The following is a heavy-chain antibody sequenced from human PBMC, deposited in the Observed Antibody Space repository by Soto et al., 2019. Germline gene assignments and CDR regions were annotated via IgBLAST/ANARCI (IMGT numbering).Heavy chain of an antibody. V-gene: IGHV4-30-2*01. CDR2: IYHSGST. D-gene: IGHD3-22*01. CDR1: GGSISSGGYS. Sequence: SETLSLTCAVSGGSISSGGYSWSWIRQPPGKGLEWIGYIYHSGSTYYNPSLKSRVTISVDRSKNQFSLKLSSVTAADTAVYYCARGLAYDSSGYYLNWFDPWGQGTLVTVSS. CDR3: ARGLAYDSSGYYLNWFDP. J-gene: IGHJ5*02.